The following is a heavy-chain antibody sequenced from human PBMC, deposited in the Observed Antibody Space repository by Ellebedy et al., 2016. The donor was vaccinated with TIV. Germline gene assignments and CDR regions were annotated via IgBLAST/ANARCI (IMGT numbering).Heavy chain of an antibody. Sequence: GESLKIPCAASGFTFSNAWMSWVRYAPGKGLEWVGRIKSKTDGGTTDYAAPVKGRFTISRDDSKNTLYLQMNSLKTEDTAVYYCTTGGYCSGGSCTLIWGQGTLVTVSS. CDR1: GFTFSNAW. CDR3: TTGGYCSGGSCTLI. J-gene: IGHJ4*02. V-gene: IGHV3-15*01. CDR2: IKSKTDGGTT. D-gene: IGHD2-15*01.